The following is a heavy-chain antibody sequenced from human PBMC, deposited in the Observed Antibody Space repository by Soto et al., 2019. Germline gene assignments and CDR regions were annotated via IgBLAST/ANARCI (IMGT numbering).Heavy chain of an antibody. J-gene: IGHJ3*02. CDR2: ISYDGSNK. CDR1: GFTFSSYG. Sequence: QVQLVESGGGVVQPGRSLRLSCAASGFTFSSYGMHWVRQAPGKGLEWVAVISYDGSNKYYADSVKGRFTISRDNSKNTLYLRMNSLRAEDTAVYYCAKFNEVYDSSGYSSLDAFDIWGQGTMVTVSS. CDR3: AKFNEVYDSSGYSSLDAFDI. D-gene: IGHD3-22*01. V-gene: IGHV3-30*18.